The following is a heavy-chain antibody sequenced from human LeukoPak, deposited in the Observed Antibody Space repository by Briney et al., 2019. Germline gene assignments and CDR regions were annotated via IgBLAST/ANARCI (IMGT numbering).Heavy chain of an antibody. CDR1: GFTFSDYY. CDR2: ISSSGSTI. D-gene: IGHD6-13*01. V-gene: IGHV3-11*04. Sequence: GGSLRLSCAASGFTFSDYYMSWIRQAPGKGLEWVSYISSSGSTIYYADSVKGRFTISRDNAKNSLYLQMNSLRAKDTAVYYCARDSRYSSSWYGDFDYWGQGTLVTVSS. CDR3: ARDSRYSSSWYGDFDY. J-gene: IGHJ4*02.